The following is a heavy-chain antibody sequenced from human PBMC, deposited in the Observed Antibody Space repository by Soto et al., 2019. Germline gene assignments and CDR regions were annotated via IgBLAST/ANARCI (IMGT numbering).Heavy chain of an antibody. CDR3: ARGYSTGWSRGGYFDY. CDR2: ISTRGTTT. D-gene: IGHD6-19*01. V-gene: IGHV3-48*03. CDR1: GFTVSSYE. Sequence: GGSLRLSCAASGFTVSSYEMNWVRQAPGKGLEWVSYISTRGTTTYYADSVKGRFTISRDNAKNSLYLQMNSLRAEDRAIYYCARGYSTGWSRGGYFDYWGQGTLVTVSS. J-gene: IGHJ4*02.